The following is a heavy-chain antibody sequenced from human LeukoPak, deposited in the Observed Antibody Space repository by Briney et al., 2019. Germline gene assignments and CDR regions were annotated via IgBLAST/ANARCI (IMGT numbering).Heavy chain of an antibody. V-gene: IGHV3-30*04. J-gene: IGHJ6*02. CDR3: ARDEDFWSGPDYYYYYGMDV. D-gene: IGHD3-3*01. CDR1: GFTFSSYA. Sequence: GGSLRLSCAASGFTFSSYAMHWVRQAPGKGLEWVAVISYDGSNKYYADSVKGRFTISRDNAKNSLYLQMNSLRDEDTAVYYCARDEDFWSGPDYYYYYGMDVWGQGTTVTVSS. CDR2: ISYDGSNK.